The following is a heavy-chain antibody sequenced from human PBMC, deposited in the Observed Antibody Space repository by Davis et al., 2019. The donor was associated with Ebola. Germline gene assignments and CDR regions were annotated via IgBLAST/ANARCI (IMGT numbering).Heavy chain of an antibody. CDR3: ARDAFSLSRYDTEDH. CDR1: GFTFYRYE. CDR2: ISGSATST. D-gene: IGHD3-9*01. V-gene: IGHV3-48*03. J-gene: IGHJ4*02. Sequence: PGGSLRLSCAASGFTFYRYEMNWVRQAPGKGLEWLSYISGSATSTFYADSVKGRFTISRDNARDSLYLQMDSLRVEDTAIYYCARDAFSLSRYDTEDHWGQGTLVTVSS.